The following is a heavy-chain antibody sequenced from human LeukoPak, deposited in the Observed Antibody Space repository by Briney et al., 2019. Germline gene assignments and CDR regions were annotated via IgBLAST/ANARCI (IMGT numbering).Heavy chain of an antibody. Sequence: SETLSLTCTVSGGTIDTYTWSWVRQPPGKGLEWIGYIDYAGNTNYNPSLKSRVSMSVDTYKNQYSLNQRCVNAADTARHCCAKLYCSSLGLRNWGQGSLVTVSS. V-gene: IGHV4-59*03. CDR2: IDYAGNT. D-gene: IGHD2-8*02. CDR3: AKLYCSSLGLRN. CDR1: GGTIDTYT. J-gene: IGHJ4*02.